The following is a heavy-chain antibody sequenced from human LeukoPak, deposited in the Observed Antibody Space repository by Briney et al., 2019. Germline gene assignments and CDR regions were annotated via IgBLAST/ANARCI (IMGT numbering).Heavy chain of an antibody. V-gene: IGHV3-21*04. J-gene: IGHJ4*02. CDR3: ARVVYYDSSGYKGQFDY. Sequence: NPGGSLRLSCAASGFTFSSYSMNWVRQAPGKGLEWVSSISSSSSYIYYADSVKGRFTISRDNAKNSLYLQMNSLRAEDTALYYCARVVYYDSSGYKGQFDYWGQGTLVTVSS. CDR2: ISSSSSYI. D-gene: IGHD3-22*01. CDR1: GFTFSSYS.